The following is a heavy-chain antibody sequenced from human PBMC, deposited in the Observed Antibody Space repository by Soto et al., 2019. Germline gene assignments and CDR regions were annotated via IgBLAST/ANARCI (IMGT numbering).Heavy chain of an antibody. D-gene: IGHD3-10*01. V-gene: IGHV1-18*04. CDR3: ARDRGSGSYYYYGVDV. CDR2: ISGYNGNT. CDR1: GYTFTCYT. Sequence: QVQLVQSGAEVKKPGASVKVSCKASGYTFTCYTINWGRQAPGQVLEWMGWISGYNGNTNYAQKLQDRVTLTTDTSTITAYMELRRLRSDDTAVYYCARDRGSGSYYYYGVDVWGQGTTVTVSS. J-gene: IGHJ6*02.